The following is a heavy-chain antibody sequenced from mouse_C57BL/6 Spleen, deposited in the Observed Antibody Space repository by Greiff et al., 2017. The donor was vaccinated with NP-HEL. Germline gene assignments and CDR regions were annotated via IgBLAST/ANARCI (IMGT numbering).Heavy chain of an antibody. D-gene: IGHD2-3*01. CDR1: GYSITSGYY. V-gene: IGHV3-6*01. CDR2: ISYDGSN. J-gene: IGHJ4*01. CDR3: ARRDGYYVDDAMDY. Sequence: EVKLQESGPGLVKPSQSLSLTCSVTGYSITSGYYWNWIRQFPGNKLEWMGYISYDGSNNYNPSLKNRISITRDTSKNQFVLKLNSVTTEDTATYYCARRDGYYVDDAMDYWGQGTSVTVSS.